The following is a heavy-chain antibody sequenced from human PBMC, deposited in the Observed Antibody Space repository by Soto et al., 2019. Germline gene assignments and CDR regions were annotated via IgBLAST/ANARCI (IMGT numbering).Heavy chain of an antibody. J-gene: IGHJ6*02. CDR2: ISSSSITI. D-gene: IGHD3-22*01. CDR1: GFTFNSHN. V-gene: IGHV3-48*02. CDR3: ARDSTWFYGMDV. Sequence: GGSLRLSCAASGFTFNSHNMNWVRQAPGKGLEWLSYISSSSITIYYADSVKGRFTISRDNAKNSLYLQMNSLRDEDTAVYFCARDSTWFYGMDVWGQGTTVTVSS.